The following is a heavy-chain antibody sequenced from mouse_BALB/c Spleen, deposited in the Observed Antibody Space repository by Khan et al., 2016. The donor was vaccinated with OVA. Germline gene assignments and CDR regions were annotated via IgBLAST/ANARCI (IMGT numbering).Heavy chain of an antibody. J-gene: IGHJ2*01. CDR2: TNPTNGRT. V-gene: IGHV1S81*02. D-gene: IGHD1-1*01. CDR1: SYTFTSYW. CDR3: ARIKKIVATYFDY. Sequence: QMQLEESGAELVKAGASVKMSCKASSYTFTSYWMHWVKQRLGQGLEWFAETNPTNGRTYYNEKFKSKATLTVDKSSSTAYMLLSGPTFEDSAVYYCARIKKIVATYFDYWGQGTTLTVSS.